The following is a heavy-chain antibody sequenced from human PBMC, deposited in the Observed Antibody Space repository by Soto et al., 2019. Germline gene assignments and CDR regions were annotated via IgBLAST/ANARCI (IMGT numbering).Heavy chain of an antibody. CDR3: AKDRGSGSYSNYFDY. V-gene: IGHV3-7*01. CDR2: IKQDGSEK. J-gene: IGHJ4*02. D-gene: IGHD1-26*01. Sequence: GGSLRLSCAAPGFTFCSYWMSWVRQAPGKGLEWVANIKQDGSEKYYVDSVKGRFTISRDNSKNTLYLQMNSLRAEDTAVYYCAKDRGSGSYSNYFDYWGQGTLVTVSS. CDR1: GFTFCSYW.